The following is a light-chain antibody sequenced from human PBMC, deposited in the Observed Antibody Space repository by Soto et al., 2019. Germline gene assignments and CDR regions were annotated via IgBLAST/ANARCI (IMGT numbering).Light chain of an antibody. CDR2: DVS. CDR1: SSDVGGYNY. V-gene: IGLV2-14*01. J-gene: IGLJ1*01. Sequence: QSALTQPASVSGSPGQSITISCTGTSSDVGGYNYVSWYQQHPGKAPKLMIYDVSNRPSGVSNRFSGSKSANTASLTISGLQAEDEDDYYGSSHTSSSTSYVFGTGTKLTVL. CDR3: SSHTSSSTSYV.